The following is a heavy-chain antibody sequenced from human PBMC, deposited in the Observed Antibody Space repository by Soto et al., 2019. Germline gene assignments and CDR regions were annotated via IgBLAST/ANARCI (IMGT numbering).Heavy chain of an antibody. CDR3: ARDWSTVSGWHWFDP. Sequence: QVQLVESGGSVVQPGTSLRLSCAASGFTFSDYDTHWVRQAPGKGLEWLATISNDGGSQNYADSVKGRFTISRDNSKNTLYLQMNSLRREDTAVYYCARDWSTVSGWHWFDPWGQGTLVIVSS. CDR2: ISNDGGSQ. J-gene: IGHJ5*02. CDR1: GFTFSDYD. D-gene: IGHD6-19*01. V-gene: IGHV3-30*19.